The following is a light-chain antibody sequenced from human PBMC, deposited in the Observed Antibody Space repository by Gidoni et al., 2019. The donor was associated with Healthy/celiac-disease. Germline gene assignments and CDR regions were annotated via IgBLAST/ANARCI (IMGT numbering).Light chain of an antibody. CDR3: QQYYRTPPV. CDR2: WAS. CDR1: QSVLYSSNNKNY. V-gene: IGKV4-1*01. Sequence: DIVMTQSPDSLAVSLGERATINCKSSQSVLYSSNNKNYLAWYQQKPGQPPKLLIYWASTRESGVPDRFSGSGSGTGFTLTISSLQAEDVAVYYCQQYYRTPPVFGPWTKVDIK. J-gene: IGKJ3*01.